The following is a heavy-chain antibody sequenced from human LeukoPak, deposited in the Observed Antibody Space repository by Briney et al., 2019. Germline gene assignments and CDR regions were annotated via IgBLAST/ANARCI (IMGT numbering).Heavy chain of an antibody. CDR3: AKAGIRGVIWHGWFDP. Sequence: PGGSLRLSCAASGFTFSSYAMSWVRQAPGKGLEWVSAISGSGGSTYYADSVKGRFTISRDNSKNSLYLQMNSLRTEDTALYYCAKAGIRGVIWHGWFDPWGQGTLVTVSS. CDR1: GFTFSSYA. D-gene: IGHD3-10*01. V-gene: IGHV3-23*01. CDR2: ISGSGGST. J-gene: IGHJ5*02.